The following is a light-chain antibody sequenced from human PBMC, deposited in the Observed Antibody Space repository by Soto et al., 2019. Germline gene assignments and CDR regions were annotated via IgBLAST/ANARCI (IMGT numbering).Light chain of an antibody. CDR1: QSVSSSY. Sequence: EIVLTQSPGTLSLSPXEXXTLSCRASQSVSSSYLAWYQQKPGQAPRLLIYGASSRATGIPDRFSGSGSGTDFTLTISRLEPEDFAVYYCQQYGSSPWTFGQGTKVEIK. CDR2: GAS. CDR3: QQYGSSPWT. J-gene: IGKJ1*01. V-gene: IGKV3-20*01.